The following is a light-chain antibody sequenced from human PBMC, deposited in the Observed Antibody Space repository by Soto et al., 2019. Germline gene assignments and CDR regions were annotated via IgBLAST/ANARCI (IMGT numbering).Light chain of an antibody. CDR1: QSVSTF. Sequence: EIVLTQSPTTLSLSPGERATLSCRASQSVSTFLAWYQQKPGQAPRLLIYDATYRATGIPARFSASASGTDFTLTITSLEPEDFAVYYCQQYGSSPGLFTFGPGTKVDIK. CDR2: DAT. V-gene: IGKV3-11*01. CDR3: QQYGSSPGLFT. J-gene: IGKJ3*01.